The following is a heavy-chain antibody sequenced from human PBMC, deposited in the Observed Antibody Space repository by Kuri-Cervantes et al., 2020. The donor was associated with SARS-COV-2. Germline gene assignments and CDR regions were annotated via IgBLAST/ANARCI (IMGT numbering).Heavy chain of an antibody. CDR3: ARDYIPRNYYYYGMDV. CDR1: GFTFSSYS. D-gene: IGHD2-21*01. V-gene: IGHV3-48*01. J-gene: IGHJ6*02. Sequence: GGSLRLSCAASGFTFSSYSMNWVRQAPGKGLEWVSYISSSSSTIYYADSVKGRFTISRDNDKNSLYLQMNSLRAEDTAVYYCARDYIPRNYYYYGMDVWGQGTTVTRLL. CDR2: ISSSSSTI.